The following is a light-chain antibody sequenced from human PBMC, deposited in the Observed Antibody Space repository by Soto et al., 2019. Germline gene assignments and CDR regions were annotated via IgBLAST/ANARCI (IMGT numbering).Light chain of an antibody. CDR2: GAS. Sequence: EIVMTQSPATLSVSPGERATLSCRASQGVSDNLAWYQQKPGQAPRLLIYGASTRATGIPARFSGSGSGTEFTLTISSLHSEDFVVYYCQQYNNWPPWTFGQGTKVEIK. J-gene: IGKJ1*01. CDR3: QQYNNWPPWT. V-gene: IGKV3-15*01. CDR1: QGVSDN.